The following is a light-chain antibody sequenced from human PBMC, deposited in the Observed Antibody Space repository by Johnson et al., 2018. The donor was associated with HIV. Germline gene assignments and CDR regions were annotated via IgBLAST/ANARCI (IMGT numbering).Light chain of an antibody. CDR3: GTWDISLYVFV. V-gene: IGLV1-51*02. Sequence: QSVLTQPPSVSAAPGQKVTISCSGSSSNIGNNYVSWFQHLPGKAPKLLIYENNKRPSGIPDRFSGSKSATSATLAITGLQTGDEADYYCGTWDISLYVFVFGSGTKFTVL. J-gene: IGLJ1*01. CDR1: SSNIGNNY. CDR2: ENN.